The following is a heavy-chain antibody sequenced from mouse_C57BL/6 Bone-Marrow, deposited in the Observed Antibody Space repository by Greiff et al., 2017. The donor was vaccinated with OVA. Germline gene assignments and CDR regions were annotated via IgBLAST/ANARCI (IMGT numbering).Heavy chain of an antibody. CDR1: GYSFTGYY. Sequence: EVMLVESGPELVKPGASVKISCKASGYSFTGYYMNWVKQSPEKSLEWIGEINPSTGGTTYNQKFKAKATLTVDKSSSTAYMQLKSLTSEDSAVYYCARRLWDYDGFAYWGQGTLVTVSA. CDR2: INPSTGGT. CDR3: ARRLWDYDGFAY. V-gene: IGHV1-42*01. D-gene: IGHD2-4*01. J-gene: IGHJ3*01.